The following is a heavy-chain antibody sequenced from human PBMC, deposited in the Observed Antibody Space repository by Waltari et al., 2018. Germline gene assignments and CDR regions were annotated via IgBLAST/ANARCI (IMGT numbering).Heavy chain of an antibody. D-gene: IGHD1-7*01. CDR3: ARDRSVNYVKDWFDP. CDR2: IHNGGSS. J-gene: IGHJ5*02. V-gene: IGHV4-4*07. CDR1: DDSISTHY. Sequence: QVQLRESGPGLVKPSETLSLTCTVSDDSISTHYWSWIRQPAGKGLEWIARIHNGGSSTYNPSLKSRVTMSVDASKKQLSLKMSSVTAADTAVYFCARDRSVNYVKDWFDPWGQGTLVTVSS.